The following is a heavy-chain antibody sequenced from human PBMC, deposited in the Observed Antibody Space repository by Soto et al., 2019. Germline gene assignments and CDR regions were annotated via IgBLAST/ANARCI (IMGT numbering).Heavy chain of an antibody. CDR2: ISYDGSDE. D-gene: IGHD2-21*02. CDR1: GFVFTSFG. Sequence: GGSLRLSCAATGFVFTSFGMHWVRQAPGKGLEWVAVISYDGSDENYADSVKGRFAISRDKSRNTVYLQMNSLKTEDTAVYYCTRDGVVVVTAIIYWGQGTLVTVSS. J-gene: IGHJ4*02. CDR3: TRDGVVVVTAIIY. V-gene: IGHV3-30*03.